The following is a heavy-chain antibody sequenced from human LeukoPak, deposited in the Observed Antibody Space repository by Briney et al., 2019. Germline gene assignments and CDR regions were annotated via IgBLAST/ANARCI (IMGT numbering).Heavy chain of an antibody. D-gene: IGHD2-15*01. J-gene: IGHJ4*02. Sequence: TGGSLRLSCAASGFTFSSYAMSWVRQAPGKGLEWVSAISGSGGSTYYADSVKGRFTISRDNSKNTLYLQMNSLRAEDTAVYYCAKDSGDIVVVVAATHYFDYWGQGTLVTVSS. CDR2: ISGSGGST. CDR3: AKDSGDIVVVVAATHYFDY. CDR1: GFTFSSYA. V-gene: IGHV3-23*01.